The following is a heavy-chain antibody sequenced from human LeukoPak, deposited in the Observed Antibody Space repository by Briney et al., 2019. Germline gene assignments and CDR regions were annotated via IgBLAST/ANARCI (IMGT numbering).Heavy chain of an antibody. V-gene: IGHV1-69*13. CDR2: IIPIFGTA. CDR1: GYTFTGYY. Sequence: SVKVSCKASGYTFTGYYMHWVRQAPGQGLEWMGGIIPIFGTANYAQKFQGRVTITADESTSTAYMELSSLRSEDTAVYYCARLISGSHDYYYGMDVWGQGTTVTVSS. J-gene: IGHJ6*02. D-gene: IGHD1-26*01. CDR3: ARLISGSHDYYYGMDV.